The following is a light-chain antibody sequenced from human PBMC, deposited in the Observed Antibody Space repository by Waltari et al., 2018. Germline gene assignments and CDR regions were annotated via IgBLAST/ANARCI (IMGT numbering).Light chain of an antibody. CDR2: LGF. CDR3: MQALQSPLT. V-gene: IGKV2-28*01. CDR1: QSLLHSYGYNY. J-gene: IGKJ1*01. Sequence: DVVMTQSPLSLPVTPGQPASISCRSSQSLLHSYGYNYLDWYQQKPGQSPKRLIYLGFNRDPGVPDRFSGSGSGTDFTLKISRVEAEDVGTYYCMQALQSPLTFGQGTKVEIK.